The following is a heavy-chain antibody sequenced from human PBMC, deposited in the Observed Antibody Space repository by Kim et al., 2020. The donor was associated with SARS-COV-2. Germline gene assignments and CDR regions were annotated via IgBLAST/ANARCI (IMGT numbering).Heavy chain of an antibody. D-gene: IGHD4-17*01. Sequence: SETLSLTCAVYGGSFSGYYWSWIRQPPGKGLEWIGEINHSGSTNYNPSLKSRVTISVDTSKNQFSLKLSSVTAADTAVYYCARLPYGDYVDYWGQGTLVTVSS. CDR1: GGSFSGYY. J-gene: IGHJ4*02. CDR3: ARLPYGDYVDY. V-gene: IGHV4-34*01. CDR2: INHSGST.